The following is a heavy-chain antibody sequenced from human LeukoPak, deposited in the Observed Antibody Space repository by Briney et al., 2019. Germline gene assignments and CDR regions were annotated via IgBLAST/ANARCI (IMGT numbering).Heavy chain of an antibody. V-gene: IGHV4-31*03. CDR3: ARAPPPFSISNFDC. CDR2: IHYSGST. CDR1: GDSISSGGYY. Sequence: SETLSLTCTVSGDSISSGGYYWSWIRQHPGKGLEWIGYIHYSGSTYYNPSLKSRVTIPVDTSKNQLSLKLSSVTAADTAVYYCARAPPPFSISNFDCWGQGTLVTVSS. J-gene: IGHJ4*02. D-gene: IGHD6-6*01.